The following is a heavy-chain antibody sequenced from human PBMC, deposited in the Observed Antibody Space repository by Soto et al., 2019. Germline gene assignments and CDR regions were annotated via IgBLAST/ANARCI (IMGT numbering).Heavy chain of an antibody. CDR2: IIPILQSP. CDR3: ARARARDAYAEFKEFWFDP. Sequence: SVKVSCKASGLTFSSSTIIWVRQAPGQGLEWMGGIIPILQSPNYAQRFQGRVTITADESTTTVYMELSSLTSEDTAVYFCARARARDAYAEFKEFWFDPLGQGTRDIVSS. CDR1: GLTFSSST. V-gene: IGHV1-69*13. J-gene: IGHJ5*02. D-gene: IGHD2-2*01.